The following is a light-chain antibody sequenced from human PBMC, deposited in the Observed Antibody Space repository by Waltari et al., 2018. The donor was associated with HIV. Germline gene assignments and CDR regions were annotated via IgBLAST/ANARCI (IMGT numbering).Light chain of an antibody. V-gene: IGLV2-11*01. Sequence: TQPRSVSGSPGQSVTISCTGTSSDVGGYNYVSWYQQHPGKATKLMIYDVSKRPSGVPDRFSGSKSGNTASLTISGLQAEDEADYYCCSYAGSYTFYVFGTGTKVTVL. J-gene: IGLJ1*01. CDR1: SSDVGGYNY. CDR3: CSYAGSYTFYV. CDR2: DVS.